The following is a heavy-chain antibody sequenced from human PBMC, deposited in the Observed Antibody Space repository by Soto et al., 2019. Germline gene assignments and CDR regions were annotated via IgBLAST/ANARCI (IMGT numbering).Heavy chain of an antibody. CDR2: ISSSSSTI. D-gene: IGHD6-19*01. J-gene: IGHJ4*02. CDR1: GFTFGSYG. CDR3: AREISVAGGHFDY. V-gene: IGHV3-48*02. Sequence: EVQLVECGGGLVQPGGSLRRSCTASGFTFGSYGMNWVRQAPGKGLEWVSSISSSSSTIYYADSVRGRFTISRDNAKNSLYLQMNSLRDEDTAVYYCAREISVAGGHFDYWGQGTLVTVSS.